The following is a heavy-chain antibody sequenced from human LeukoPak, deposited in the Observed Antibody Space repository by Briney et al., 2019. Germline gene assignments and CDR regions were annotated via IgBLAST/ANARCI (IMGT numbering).Heavy chain of an antibody. CDR1: GGSVSSYY. V-gene: IGHV4-59*02. J-gene: IGHJ4*02. D-gene: IGHD5-24*01. CDR3: ASQGWLQLQPFDY. Sequence: SETLSLTCTVSGGSVSSYYWSWIRQPPGKGLEWIGYIYYSGSTNYNPSLKSRVTISVDTSKNHFSLKLSSVTAADTAVYYCASQGWLQLQPFDYWGQGTLVTVSS. CDR2: IYYSGST.